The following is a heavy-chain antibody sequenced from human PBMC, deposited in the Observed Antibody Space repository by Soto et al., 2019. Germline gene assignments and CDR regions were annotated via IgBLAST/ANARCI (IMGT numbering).Heavy chain of an antibody. CDR2: ISGNGADT. CDR1: GFTFSSYA. Sequence: GGSLRLSCAASGFTFSSYAMSWVRQAPGKGLEWVSAISGNGADTSYADSVRGRFTISRDNSKNTLYLQMNSLRAEDTAVFYCAKGGSYYDSSGYYGMGAFDIWGQGTMVTVSS. D-gene: IGHD3-22*01. V-gene: IGHV3-23*01. CDR3: AKGGSYYDSSGYYGMGAFDI. J-gene: IGHJ3*02.